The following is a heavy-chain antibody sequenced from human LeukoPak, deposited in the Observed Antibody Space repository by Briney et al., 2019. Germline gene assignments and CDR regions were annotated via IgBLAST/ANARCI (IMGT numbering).Heavy chain of an antibody. Sequence: PGGSLRPPVAASGFTLGNNAMTWVGKAPGQGLEWVSTISDNGGSTYYADSVKGRFTLSRDNSKSTLSLQMNSLRDDDTALYYCATQNFDYWGPGTLVTVSS. CDR1: GFTLGNNA. J-gene: IGHJ4*02. CDR3: ATQNFDY. V-gene: IGHV3-23*01. CDR2: ISDNGGST.